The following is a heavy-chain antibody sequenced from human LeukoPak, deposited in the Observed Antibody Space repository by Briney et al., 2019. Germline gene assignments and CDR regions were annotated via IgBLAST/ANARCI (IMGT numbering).Heavy chain of an antibody. J-gene: IGHJ4*02. D-gene: IGHD6-25*01. Sequence: SGTLSLTCAVSGDSISNSNWWTWIRQPPEKGLEWIGEVYPSGSTNYSPSLKSRVTISVDKSKNQFSLTLRSVTAADTAVYLCGTTEHDSGDYWGQGTLVTVSS. V-gene: IGHV4-4*02. CDR2: VYPSGST. CDR1: GDSISNSNW. CDR3: GTTEHDSGDY.